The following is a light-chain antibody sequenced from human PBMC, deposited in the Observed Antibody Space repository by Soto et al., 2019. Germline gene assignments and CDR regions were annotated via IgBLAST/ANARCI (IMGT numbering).Light chain of an antibody. CDR2: GSS. CDR3: QQYGSSPPYT. CDR1: QSVSNNY. J-gene: IGKJ2*01. V-gene: IGKV3-20*01. Sequence: EVVLTQSPGPLSLSPGERATLSCRASQSVSNNYLAWYQQKPGQSPKLLIFGSSDRATGIPDMFSGSGSGTDFTLTISSLEPEDFAVYYCQQYGSSPPYTFGQGTKLEIK.